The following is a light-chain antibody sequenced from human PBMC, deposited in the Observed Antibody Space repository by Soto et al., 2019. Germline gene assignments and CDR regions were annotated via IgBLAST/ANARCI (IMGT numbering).Light chain of an antibody. Sequence: QSVLPQPPSASGSPGQSVTISCTGTRSDVGGYNYVSWYQQHPGKAPKLMIYEVTKRPSGVPDRFSGSKSGNTASLTVSGLQAEDEADYYCSSYAGSNNVVFGGGTKLTVL. J-gene: IGLJ2*01. CDR1: RSDVGGYNY. CDR2: EVT. V-gene: IGLV2-8*01. CDR3: SSYAGSNNVV.